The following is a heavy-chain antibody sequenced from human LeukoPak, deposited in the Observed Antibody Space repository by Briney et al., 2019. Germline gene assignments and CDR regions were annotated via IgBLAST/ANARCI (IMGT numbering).Heavy chain of an antibody. Sequence: GGSLRLSCAASGFTFSNYAMSWVRQAPGKGLEWVSSMSRSAYSTYYADSVKGRFTISRDNSKNTLYLQMNSLRAEDTAVYYCAKGEGYCSGGNCYYYYYMDVWGKGTTVTVSS. CDR3: AKGEGYCSGGNCYYYYYMDV. D-gene: IGHD2-15*01. V-gene: IGHV3-23*01. CDR1: GFTFSNYA. CDR2: MSRSAYST. J-gene: IGHJ6*03.